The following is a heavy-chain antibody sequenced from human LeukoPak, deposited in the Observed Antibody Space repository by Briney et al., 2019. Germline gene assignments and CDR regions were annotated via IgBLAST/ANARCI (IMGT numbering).Heavy chain of an antibody. CDR3: ARGYDFWSGYQPFDY. CDR1: GYTFTSYD. V-gene: IGHV1-8*03. J-gene: IGHJ4*02. D-gene: IGHD3-3*01. Sequence: VASVKVSCKASGYTFTSYDINWVRQATGQGLEWMGWMNPNSGNTGYAQKFQGRVTITRNTSISTAYMELSGLRSEDTAVYYCARGYDFWSGYQPFDYWGQGTLVTVFS. CDR2: MNPNSGNT.